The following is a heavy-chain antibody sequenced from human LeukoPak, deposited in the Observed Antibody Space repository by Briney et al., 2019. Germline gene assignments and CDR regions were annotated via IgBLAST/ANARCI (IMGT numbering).Heavy chain of an antibody. D-gene: IGHD4-17*01. Sequence: ASVKVSCKASGYTFTSYGISWVRQAPGQGLEWMGWISAYNGNTNYAQKLQGRVTMTTDTSTSTAYMELRSLRSDDTAVYYCARDRYGDYLPLYYYGMDVWGKGTTVTVSS. J-gene: IGHJ6*04. CDR1: GYTFTSYG. CDR2: ISAYNGNT. V-gene: IGHV1-18*04. CDR3: ARDRYGDYLPLYYYGMDV.